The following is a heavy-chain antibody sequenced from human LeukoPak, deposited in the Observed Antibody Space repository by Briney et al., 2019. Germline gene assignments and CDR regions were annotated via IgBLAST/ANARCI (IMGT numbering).Heavy chain of an antibody. D-gene: IGHD4-17*01. Sequence: SVKVSCKASGGTFSSYAISWVRQAPGQGLEWMGGIIPIFGTANYAQKFQGRVTITADESTSTAYMELSSLRSEDTAVYYCARIYGDCGYWFDPWGQGTLVTVSS. CDR1: GGTFSSYA. CDR2: IIPIFGTA. V-gene: IGHV1-69*13. CDR3: ARIYGDCGYWFDP. J-gene: IGHJ5*02.